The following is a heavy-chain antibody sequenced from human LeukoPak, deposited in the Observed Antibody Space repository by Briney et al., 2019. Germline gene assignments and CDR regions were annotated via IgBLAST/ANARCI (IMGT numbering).Heavy chain of an antibody. CDR2: IYTSGST. CDR1: GGSISSYY. CDR3: ARDLIFAAARDAFDI. Sequence: PSETLSLTCTVSGGSISSYYWSWIRQPAGKGLEWIGRIYTSGSTNYNPSLKSRVTMSVDTSKNQFPLKLSSVTAADTAVYYCARDLIFAAARDAFDIWGQGTMVTVSS. D-gene: IGHD6-13*01. J-gene: IGHJ3*02. V-gene: IGHV4-4*07.